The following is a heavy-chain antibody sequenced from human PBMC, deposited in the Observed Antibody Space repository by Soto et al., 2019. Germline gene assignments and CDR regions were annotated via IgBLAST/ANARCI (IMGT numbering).Heavy chain of an antibody. CDR2: ITPNSGFT. D-gene: IGHD2-2*01. J-gene: IGHJ6*02. CDR3: ARVIVVEPAPEDSYYYYGMDV. CDR1: GYTFTEND. V-gene: IGHV1-2*02. Sequence: ASVKVSCKASGYTFTENDIHWVRQAPGQGLEWVGWITPNSGFTKYAQKFQGRVTMTGDTSINTAYMELSSLRSDDSAVYYCARVIVVEPAPEDSYYYYGMDVWGQGTTVTV.